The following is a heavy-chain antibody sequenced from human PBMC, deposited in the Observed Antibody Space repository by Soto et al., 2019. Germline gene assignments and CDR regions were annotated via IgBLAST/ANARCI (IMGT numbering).Heavy chain of an antibody. CDR1: GGTFSSYA. J-gene: IGHJ4*02. Sequence: ASVKVSCKASGGTFSSYAISWVRQAPGQGLEWMGGIIPMFGTANYAQKFQGRITITADESTSTAYMELSSLRSEDTAVYYCAREGASSSWYGGFDYWGQGTLVTVSS. D-gene: IGHD6-13*01. CDR3: AREGASSSWYGGFDY. CDR2: IIPMFGTA. V-gene: IGHV1-69*13.